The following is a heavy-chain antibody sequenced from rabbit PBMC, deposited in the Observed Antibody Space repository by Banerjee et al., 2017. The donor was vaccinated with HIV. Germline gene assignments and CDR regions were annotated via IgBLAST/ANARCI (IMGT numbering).Heavy chain of an antibody. J-gene: IGHJ3*01. Sequence: QSLEESGGDLVKPGASLTLTCTASGFSFSSSYWICWVRQAPGKGLEWIACIYAGSSGSTYYASWAKGRFTISKTSSTTVTLQMTSLTAADTATYFCARYVGGSYGNLWGQGTLVTVS. CDR1: GFSFSSSYW. D-gene: IGHD8-1*01. CDR2: IYAGSSGST. CDR3: ARYVGGSYGNL. V-gene: IGHV1S40*01.